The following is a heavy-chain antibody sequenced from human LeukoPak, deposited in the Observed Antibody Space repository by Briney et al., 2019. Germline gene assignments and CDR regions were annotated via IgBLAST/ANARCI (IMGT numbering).Heavy chain of an antibody. J-gene: IGHJ6*03. CDR2: ISSSGNLI. D-gene: IGHD1-1*01. CDR3: AREALENDYYYMYV. CDR1: GFIFNNYE. V-gene: IGHV3-48*03. Sequence: GWSLRLSCAASGFIFNNYEMNWVRQAPGKGLEWLSYISSSGNLIYYAASVKGRFTISRDNVENSLYLQMNSLRAEDTAVYYCAREALENDYYYMYVWGKGTTVTVSS.